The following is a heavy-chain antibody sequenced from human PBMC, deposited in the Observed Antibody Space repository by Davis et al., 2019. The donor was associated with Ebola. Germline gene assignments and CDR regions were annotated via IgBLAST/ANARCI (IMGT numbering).Heavy chain of an antibody. J-gene: IGHJ6*02. CDR3: ARGGGRGIYYYYGMDV. D-gene: IGHD3-10*01. CDR1: GFTFDDYG. CDR2: INWNGGST. Sequence: GESLKISCAASGFTFDDYGMSWVRQAPGKGLEWVSGINWNGGSTGYADSVKGRFTISRDNAKNSLYLQMNSLRAEDTAVYYCARGGGRGIYYYYGMDVWGQGTTVTVSS. V-gene: IGHV3-20*04.